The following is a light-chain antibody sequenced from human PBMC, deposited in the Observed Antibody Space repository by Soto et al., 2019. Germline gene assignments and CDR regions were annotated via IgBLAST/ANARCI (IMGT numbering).Light chain of an antibody. CDR2: GNT. CDR3: AAWDDSLSGVV. CDR1: SSNVGSNY. Sequence: QPVLTQSPSASGTPGQRVNISCSGSSSNVGSNYVYWYQQLPGTAPKLLIYGNTQRPSGVPDRFSASKSGTSASLAISGLRSEDEADYYCAAWDDSLSGVVFGGGTKVTVL. J-gene: IGLJ2*01. V-gene: IGLV1-47*01.